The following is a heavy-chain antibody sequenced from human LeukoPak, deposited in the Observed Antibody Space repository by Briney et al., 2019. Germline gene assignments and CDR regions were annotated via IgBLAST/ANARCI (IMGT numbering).Heavy chain of an antibody. Sequence: PGGPLRLLCAPSGFPFSGSAMQGLRQASGKGREGVDRIRSKANSYPTAYAASVKGMFTISRDESKNTAYLQINSLKTEDTAVYYCTVLALYNWNYVGYYYYYMDVWGKGTTVTVSS. V-gene: IGHV3-73*01. CDR3: TVLALYNWNYVGYYYYYMDV. CDR2: IRSKANSYPT. CDR1: GFPFSGSA. J-gene: IGHJ6*03. D-gene: IGHD1-7*01.